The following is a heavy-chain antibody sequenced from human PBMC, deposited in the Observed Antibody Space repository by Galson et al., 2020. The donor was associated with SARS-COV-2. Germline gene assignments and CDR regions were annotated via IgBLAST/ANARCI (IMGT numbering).Heavy chain of an antibody. J-gene: IGHJ4*02. V-gene: IGHV4-61*02. Sequence: SETLSLTCTVSGGSISSSSYYWIWIRQPAGKGLEWIGRIYISGRTNSNPSLKSRVTISLDTSKNQFSLKLNSVTAADTAVYYCARGDFWSGSPDYWGRGTLVTVSS. CDR1: GGSISSSSYY. CDR3: ARGDFWSGSPDY. D-gene: IGHD3-3*01. CDR2: IYISGRT.